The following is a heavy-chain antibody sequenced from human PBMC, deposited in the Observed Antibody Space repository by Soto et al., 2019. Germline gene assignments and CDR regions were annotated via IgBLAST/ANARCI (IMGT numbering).Heavy chain of an antibody. V-gene: IGHV1-58*01. CDR3: AADPLGDYDRIDY. CDR2: IVVGSGNT. J-gene: IGHJ4*02. CDR1: GFTFTSSA. D-gene: IGHD4-17*01. Sequence: SVKVSCKASGFTFTSSAVQWVRQARGQRLEWIGWIVVGSGNTNYAQKFQERVTITRDMSTSTAYMELSSLRSEDTAVYYCAADPLGDYDRIDYWAQGTLVTVSS.